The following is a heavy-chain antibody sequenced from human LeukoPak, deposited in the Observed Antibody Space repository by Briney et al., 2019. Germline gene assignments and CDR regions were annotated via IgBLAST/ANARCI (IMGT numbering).Heavy chain of an antibody. J-gene: IGHJ4*02. CDR3: ARDLDSYGSY. Sequence: GGSLRLSCAASGFSFRSYWMSWVRQAPGKGLEWVANINQDGSERYYVDSVRGRFTISRDNAKNSLSLQMNSLRAEDTAVYYCARDLDSYGSYWGQGTLVTVSS. CDR1: GFSFRSYW. CDR2: INQDGSER. D-gene: IGHD5-18*01. V-gene: IGHV3-7*03.